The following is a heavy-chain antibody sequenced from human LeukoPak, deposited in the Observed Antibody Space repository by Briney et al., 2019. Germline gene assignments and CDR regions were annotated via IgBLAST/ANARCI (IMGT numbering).Heavy chain of an antibody. V-gene: IGHV3-21*01. CDR1: GFTFSSYS. Sequence: PGGSLRLSCAASGFTFSSYSMNWVRQAPGKGLEWVSSISSSSSYIYYADSVKGRFTIPRDNAKNSLYLQMNSLRAEDTAVYYCARDSRILTGYYPFDYWGQGTLVTVSS. D-gene: IGHD3-9*01. CDR3: ARDSRILTGYYPFDY. CDR2: ISSSSSYI. J-gene: IGHJ4*02.